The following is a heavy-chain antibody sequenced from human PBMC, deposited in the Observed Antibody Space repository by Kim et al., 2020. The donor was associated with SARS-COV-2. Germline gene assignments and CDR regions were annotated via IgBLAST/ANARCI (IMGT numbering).Heavy chain of an antibody. CDR2: INSDGSST. Sequence: GGSLRLSCAASGFTFSSYWMHWVRQAPGKGLVWVSRINSDGSSTSYADSVKGRFTISRDNAKNTLYLQMNSLRAEDTAVYYCAREGGALGAFDIWGQGTMVTVSS. CDR3: AREGGALGAFDI. CDR1: GFTFSSYW. J-gene: IGHJ3*02. V-gene: IGHV3-74*01. D-gene: IGHD1-26*01.